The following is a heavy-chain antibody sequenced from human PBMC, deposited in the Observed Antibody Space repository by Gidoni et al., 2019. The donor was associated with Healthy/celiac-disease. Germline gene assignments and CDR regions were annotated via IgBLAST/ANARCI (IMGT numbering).Heavy chain of an antibody. D-gene: IGHD4-17*01. V-gene: IGHV3-7*03. CDR1: GFTFSSYW. CDR2: RKQDGSEK. CDR3: ARGSYGDYYYFDY. J-gene: IGHJ4*02. Sequence: EVQLVESGGGLVQPGGSLRLSCAASGFTFSSYWMSWVRQAPGKGLEWVANRKQDGSEKYYVDSVKGRFTISRDNAKNSLYLQMNSLRAEDTAMYYCARGSYGDYYYFDYWGQGTLVTVSS.